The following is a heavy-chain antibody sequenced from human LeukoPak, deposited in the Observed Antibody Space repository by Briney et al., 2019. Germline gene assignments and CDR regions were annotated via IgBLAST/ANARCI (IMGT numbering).Heavy chain of an antibody. V-gene: IGHV1-69*01. CDR3: ARGDYCSSTSCYNWFDP. D-gene: IGHD2-2*01. Sequence: SVTVSCKASGGTFSSYAISWVRQAPGQGLEWMGGIIPIFGTANYAQKLQGRVTITADESTSTAYMELSSLRSEDTAVYYCARGDYCSSTSCYNWFDPWGQGTLVTVSS. CDR2: IIPIFGTA. CDR1: GGTFSSYA. J-gene: IGHJ5*02.